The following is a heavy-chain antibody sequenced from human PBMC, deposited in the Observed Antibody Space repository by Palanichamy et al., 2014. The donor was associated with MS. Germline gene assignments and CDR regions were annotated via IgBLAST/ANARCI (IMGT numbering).Heavy chain of an antibody. CDR3: ARELTTVTGGMDY. CDR1: GFTFNNHA. CDR2: IWSDGSLK. D-gene: IGHD4-17*01. Sequence: QVQLVESGGGVVQPGTSLRVSCAASGFTFNNHAMHWVRQAPGKGLEWVAMIWSDGSLKFYADSVKGRFTISRDNSVNTLDLQMSSLRAEDTAVYYCARELTTVTGGMDYWGQGALVTVSS. V-gene: IGHV3-33*08. J-gene: IGHJ4*02.